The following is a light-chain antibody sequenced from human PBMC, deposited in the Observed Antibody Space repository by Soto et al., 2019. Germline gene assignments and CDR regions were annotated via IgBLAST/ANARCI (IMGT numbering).Light chain of an antibody. CDR2: EVT. CDR3: SSVTATTARDARV. Sequence: QSALTQPASVSGSPGQSITISCTGTSSDVGGYNYVSWYQQHPGKAPKLLIYEVTNRPSGVSNRFSGSKSGDTASLTISGLQAEDEADYYCSSVTATTARDARVFGGGTKLTGL. V-gene: IGLV2-14*01. J-gene: IGLJ3*02. CDR1: SSDVGGYNY.